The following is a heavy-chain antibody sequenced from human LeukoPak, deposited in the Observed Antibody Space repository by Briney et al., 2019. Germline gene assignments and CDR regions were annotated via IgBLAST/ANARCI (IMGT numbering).Heavy chain of an antibody. CDR3: ARADILTGYYNVEFDY. D-gene: IGHD3-9*01. CDR1: GYTFTGYY. V-gene: IGHV1-2*04. Sequence: ASVKVSCKASGYTFTGYYMHWVRQAPAQGLEWMGWINPNSGGTNYAQKFQGWVTMTRDTSISTAYMELSRLSTDDTAVYYCARADILTGYYNVEFDYWGQGTLVTVSS. J-gene: IGHJ4*02. CDR2: INPNSGGT.